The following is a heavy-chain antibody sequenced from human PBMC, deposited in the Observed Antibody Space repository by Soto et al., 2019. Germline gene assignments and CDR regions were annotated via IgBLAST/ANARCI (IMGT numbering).Heavy chain of an antibody. J-gene: IGHJ4*02. CDR1: EFSFSSYA. Sequence: GGSLRLSCSASEFSFSSYAMNWVRQAPGKGLEWVSGISGSGDTTNYADSGKGRFTISRDNTKDTQYLQMNSLRADDTAVYYCAKRSRSCTIGYWGQRSL. D-gene: IGHD6-6*01. CDR3: AKRSRSCTIGY. CDR2: ISGSGDTT. V-gene: IGHV3-23*01.